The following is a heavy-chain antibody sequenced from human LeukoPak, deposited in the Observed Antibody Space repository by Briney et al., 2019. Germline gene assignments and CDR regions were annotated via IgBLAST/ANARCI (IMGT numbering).Heavy chain of an antibody. J-gene: IGHJ5*02. CDR2: INPSGGST. CDR3: ASAERELLPKDP. CDR1: GYTFTSYY. V-gene: IGHV1-46*01. Sequence: ASVKVSCKASGYTFTSYYMHWVRQAPGQGLEWMGIINPSGGSTSYAQKFQGRVTMTRDMSTSTVYMELSSLRSEDTAVYYCASAERELLPKDPWGQGTLVTVSS. D-gene: IGHD1-26*01.